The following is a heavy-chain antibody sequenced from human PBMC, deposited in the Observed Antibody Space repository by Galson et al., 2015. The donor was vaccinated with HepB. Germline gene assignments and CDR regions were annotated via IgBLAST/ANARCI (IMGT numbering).Heavy chain of an antibody. Sequence: SLRLSCAASGFTFSKYWMHWVRQAPGKGLVWASHVSSDGTSIRYADSVKGRFTISRDNAKNTLYLQMNSLRVEDTAMYYCAEVVARTEFCGRGTKVTVSS. CDR3: AEVVARTEF. V-gene: IGHV3-74*01. J-gene: IGHJ3*01. CDR1: GFTFSKYW. D-gene: IGHD2-8*02. CDR2: VSSDGTSI.